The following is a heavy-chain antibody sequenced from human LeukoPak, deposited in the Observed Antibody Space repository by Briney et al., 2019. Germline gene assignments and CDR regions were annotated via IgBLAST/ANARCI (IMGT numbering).Heavy chain of an antibody. CDR3: AREGVGYCSGGSCYSPTYDY. CDR1: GFTFSSYS. V-gene: IGHV3-21*01. Sequence: GGSLRLSCAASGFTFSSYSMNWVRQAPGKGLEWVSSISSSSYIYYADSVKGRFTISRDNAKNSLYLQMNSLRAEDTAVYYCAREGVGYCSGGSCYSPTYDYWGQGTLVNVSS. J-gene: IGHJ4*02. D-gene: IGHD2-15*01. CDR2: ISSSSYI.